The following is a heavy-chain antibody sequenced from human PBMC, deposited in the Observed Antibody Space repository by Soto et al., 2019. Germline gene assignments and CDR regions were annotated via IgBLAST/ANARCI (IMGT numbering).Heavy chain of an antibody. CDR1: GFNFGDYA. CDR2: IRSKAYAGTA. Sequence: EVQLVESRGGLVQPGRSPRLSCSTSGFNFGDYALSWVRQAPGKGLEWVGFIRSKAYAGTAEYAASVKGRFTISRDDSKSIAYLQMDSLKTEDTAVYYCARGDCRSTSCFIFDYWGHGTLVTVSS. D-gene: IGHD2-2*01. J-gene: IGHJ4*01. V-gene: IGHV3-49*04. CDR3: ARGDCRSTSCFIFDY.